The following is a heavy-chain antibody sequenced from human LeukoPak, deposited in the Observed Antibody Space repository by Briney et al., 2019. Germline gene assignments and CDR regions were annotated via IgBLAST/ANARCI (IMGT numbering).Heavy chain of an antibody. Sequence: PSETLSLTCTVSGGSISSSSYYWGWIRQPPGKGLEWIGSIYYSGSTYYNPSLKSRVTISVDTSKNQFSLKLSSVTAADTAVYYCARGTRDGYPRAFDIWGQGTMVTVSS. D-gene: IGHD5-24*01. CDR3: ARGTRDGYPRAFDI. CDR1: GGSISSSSYY. J-gene: IGHJ3*02. CDR2: IYYSGST. V-gene: IGHV4-39*07.